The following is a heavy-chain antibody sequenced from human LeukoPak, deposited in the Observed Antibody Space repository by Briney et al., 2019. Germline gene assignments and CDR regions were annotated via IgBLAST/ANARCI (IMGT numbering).Heavy chain of an antibody. CDR1: GFTFSSYG. J-gene: IGHJ3*02. D-gene: IGHD2-15*01. V-gene: IGHV3-23*01. CDR3: VREYCSGGSCSDAFDI. CDR2: ISGSGGST. Sequence: GGSLRLSCAASGFTFSSYGMSWVRQAPGKGLEWVSAISGSGGSTYYADSVKGRFTISRDNSKNTLYLQMNSLRAEDTAVYYCVREYCSGGSCSDAFDIWGQGTMVTVSS.